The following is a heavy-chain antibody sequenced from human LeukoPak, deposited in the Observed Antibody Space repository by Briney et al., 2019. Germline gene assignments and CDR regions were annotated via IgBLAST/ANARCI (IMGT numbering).Heavy chain of an antibody. Sequence: GGSLRLSCAASGFTLSSYAMSWVRQAPGKGLEWVSAISGSGGSTYYADSVKGRFTISRDNSKNTLYLQMNSLRAEDTAIYYCAKGFVSTDDYWGQGTLVTVSS. CDR1: GFTLSSYA. CDR3: AKGFVSTDDY. J-gene: IGHJ4*02. V-gene: IGHV3-23*01. D-gene: IGHD3-3*01. CDR2: ISGSGGST.